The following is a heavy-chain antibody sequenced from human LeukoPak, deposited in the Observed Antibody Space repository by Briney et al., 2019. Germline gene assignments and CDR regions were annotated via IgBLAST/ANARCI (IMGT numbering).Heavy chain of an antibody. CDR3: ARTYYGSGSYYWYAFDI. CDR2: IYSGGST. Sequence: GGSPRLSCAASGFTVSSNYMSWVRQAPGKGLEWVSVIYSGGSTYYADSVKGRFTISRDNSKNTLYLQMNSLRAEDTAVYYCARTYYGSGSYYWYAFDIWGQGTMVTVSS. J-gene: IGHJ3*02. D-gene: IGHD3-10*01. CDR1: GFTVSSNY. V-gene: IGHV3-53*01.